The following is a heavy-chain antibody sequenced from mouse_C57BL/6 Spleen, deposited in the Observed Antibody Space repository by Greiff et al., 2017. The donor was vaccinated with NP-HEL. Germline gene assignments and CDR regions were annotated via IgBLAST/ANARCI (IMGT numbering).Heavy chain of an antibody. Sequence: EVQLQQSGAELVRPGASVKLSCTASGFNIKDYYMHWVKQRPEQGLEWIGRIDPEDGDTEYAPKFQGKATMTADTSSNTAYLQLSSLTSEDTAVYYCTTLITTVATSGWYFDVWGTGTTVTVSS. CDR3: TTLITTVATSGWYFDV. CDR1: GFNIKDYY. CDR2: IDPEDGDT. V-gene: IGHV14-1*01. D-gene: IGHD1-1*01. J-gene: IGHJ1*03.